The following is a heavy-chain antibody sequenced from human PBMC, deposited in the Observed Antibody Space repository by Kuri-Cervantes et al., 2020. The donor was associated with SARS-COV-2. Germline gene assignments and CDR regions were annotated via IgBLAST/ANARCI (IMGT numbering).Heavy chain of an antibody. V-gene: IGHV4-59*01. CDR2: IYYSGST. J-gene: IGHJ4*02. D-gene: IGHD2-2*01. CDR1: GGSISSYY. Sequence: SETLSLTCTVSGGSISSYYWSWIRQPPGKGLEWIGYIYYSGSTNYNPSLKSRVTISVDTSKNQFSLKLSSVTAADTAVYYCARDRPADYWGQGTLVTVSS. CDR3: ARDRPADY.